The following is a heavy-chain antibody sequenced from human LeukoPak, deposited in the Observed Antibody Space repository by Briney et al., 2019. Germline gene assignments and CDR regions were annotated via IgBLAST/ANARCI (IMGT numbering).Heavy chain of an antibody. Sequence: GGSLRLSCAASGFTFSSYSMNWVRQAPGKGLEWVSSISSSSSYIYYADSVKGRFTISRDNAKNSLYLQMNSLRAEDTAVYYCARGRVDLYYDSSGYSLPFDYWGQGTLVTVSS. CDR3: ARGRVDLYYDSSGYSLPFDY. J-gene: IGHJ4*02. V-gene: IGHV3-21*01. CDR1: GFTFSSYS. D-gene: IGHD3-22*01. CDR2: ISSSSSYI.